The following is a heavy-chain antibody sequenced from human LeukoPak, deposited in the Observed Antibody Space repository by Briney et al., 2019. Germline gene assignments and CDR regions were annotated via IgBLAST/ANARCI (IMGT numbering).Heavy chain of an antibody. CDR3: ARVLHETGRAFDI. CDR1: GGSISSGGYY. CDR2: IYYSGST. V-gene: IGHV4-31*03. Sequence: PQTLFLTCTVSGGSISSGGYYWSWIRQHPGKGLEWIGYIYYSGSTYYNPSLKSRVTISVDTSKNQFSLKLSSVTAADTAVYYCARVLHETGRAFDIWGQGTMVTVSS. J-gene: IGHJ3*02.